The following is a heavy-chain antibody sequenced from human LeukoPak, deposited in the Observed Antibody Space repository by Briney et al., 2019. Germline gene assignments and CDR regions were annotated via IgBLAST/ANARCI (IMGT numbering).Heavy chain of an antibody. V-gene: IGHV1-69*04. Sequence: SVKVSCKASGGTSSSYAISWVRQAPGQGLEWMGRIIPILGIANYAQKFQGRVTITADKSTSTAYMELSSLRSEDTAVYYCARPGGDSSSTFDYWGQGTLVTVSS. CDR2: IIPILGIA. J-gene: IGHJ4*02. CDR1: GGTSSSYA. CDR3: ARPGGDSSSTFDY. D-gene: IGHD6-6*01.